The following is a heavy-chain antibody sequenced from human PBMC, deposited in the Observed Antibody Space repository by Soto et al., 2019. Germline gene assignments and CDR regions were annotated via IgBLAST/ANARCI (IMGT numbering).Heavy chain of an antibody. CDR1: GYTFTSYG. D-gene: IGHD2-2*01. CDR3: VSVVVVPSATGYYYYGMDV. Sequence: ASVNVSCKASGYTFTSYGISWVRQAPGQGLEGMGWISAYNGNTNYAQKLQGRVTRTTDTSRSKAYMELRSLRSDDTAVDYCVSVVVVPSATGYYYYGMDVWGQGTTVTVSS. CDR2: ISAYNGNT. V-gene: IGHV1-18*01. J-gene: IGHJ6*02.